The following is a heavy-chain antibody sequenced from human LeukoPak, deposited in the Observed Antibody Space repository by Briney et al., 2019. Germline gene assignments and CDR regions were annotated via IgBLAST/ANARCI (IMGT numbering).Heavy chain of an antibody. CDR1: GGSFSGYY. Sequence: SETLSLTCAVYGGSFSGYYRSWIRQPPGKGLEWIGEINHSGSTNYNPSLKSRVTISVDTSKNQFSLKLSSVTAADTAVYYCARAGSGSPVDYWGQGTLVTVSS. CDR3: ARAGSGSPVDY. V-gene: IGHV4-34*01. J-gene: IGHJ4*02. D-gene: IGHD3-10*01. CDR2: INHSGST.